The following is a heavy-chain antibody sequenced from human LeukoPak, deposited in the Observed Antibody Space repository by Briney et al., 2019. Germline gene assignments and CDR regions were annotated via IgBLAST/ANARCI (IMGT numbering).Heavy chain of an antibody. J-gene: IGHJ6*04. Sequence: PSQTLSLTCTVSGGSISSGDYYWSWICQPPGKGLEWIGYIYYSGSTYYNPSLKSRVTISVDTSKNQFSLKLSSVTAADAAVYYCGRAKALLYYYYGMDVWGKGTTVTVSS. CDR2: IYYSGST. V-gene: IGHV4-30-4*08. CDR1: GGSISSGDYY. CDR3: GRAKALLYYYYGMDV. D-gene: IGHD2-15*01.